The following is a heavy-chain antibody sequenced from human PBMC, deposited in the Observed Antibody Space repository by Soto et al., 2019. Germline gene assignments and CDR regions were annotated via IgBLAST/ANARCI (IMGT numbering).Heavy chain of an antibody. CDR3: ATSGGATTPPNDY. D-gene: IGHD1-26*01. Sequence: ASVKVSCKVSGYTLAELSMHWVRQAPGKGLEWMGGFDPEDGETIYAQKFQGRVTMTEDTSTDTAYMELSSLRSEDTAVYYCATSGGATTPPNDYWGQGTLVTVSS. V-gene: IGHV1-24*01. CDR2: FDPEDGET. J-gene: IGHJ4*02. CDR1: GYTLAELS.